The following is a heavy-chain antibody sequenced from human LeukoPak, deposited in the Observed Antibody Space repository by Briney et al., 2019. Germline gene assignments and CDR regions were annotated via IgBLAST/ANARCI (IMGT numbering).Heavy chain of an antibody. CDR1: GGSFSGYY. CDR3: ARGDLYYDFWSGYGYYFDY. CDR2: INHSGST. D-gene: IGHD3-3*01. V-gene: IGHV4-34*01. J-gene: IGHJ4*02. Sequence: SETLSLTCAVYGGSFSGYYWSWIRQPPGKGLEWIGEINHSGSTNYNPSLKGRVTISVDTSKNQFSLKLSSVTAADTAVYYCARGDLYYDFWSGYGYYFDYWGQGTLVTVSS.